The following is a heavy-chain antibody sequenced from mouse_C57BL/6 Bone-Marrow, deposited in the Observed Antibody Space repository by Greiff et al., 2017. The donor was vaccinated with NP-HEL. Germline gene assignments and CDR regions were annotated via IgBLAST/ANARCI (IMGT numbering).Heavy chain of an antibody. CDR1: GYTFTSYG. Sequence: QVQLQQSGAELARPGASVKLSCKASGYTFTSYGISWVKQRTGQGLEWIGEIYPRSGNTYYNEKFKGKATLTADKSSSTAYMELRSLTSEDSAVXFCARSRWFAWFAYWGQGTLVTVSA. J-gene: IGHJ3*01. CDR2: IYPRSGNT. V-gene: IGHV1-81*01. CDR3: ARSRWFAWFAY. D-gene: IGHD2-3*01.